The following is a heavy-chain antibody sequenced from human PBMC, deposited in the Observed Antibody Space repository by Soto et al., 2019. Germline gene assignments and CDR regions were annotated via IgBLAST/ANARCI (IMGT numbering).Heavy chain of an antibody. J-gene: IGHJ4*02. V-gene: IGHV4-30-4*01. CDR1: GGSISSGDYY. CDR2: IYYSGTT. CDR3: ATVPYEALVVDH. D-gene: IGHD2-15*01. Sequence: SETLSLTCTVSGGSISSGDYYWSWIRQPPGKGLEWIGYIYYSGTTYYNPSLKSRVTMSIDTSTNHFSLKLSSVTAADTAVYYCATVPYEALVVDHWGQGTLVTVSS.